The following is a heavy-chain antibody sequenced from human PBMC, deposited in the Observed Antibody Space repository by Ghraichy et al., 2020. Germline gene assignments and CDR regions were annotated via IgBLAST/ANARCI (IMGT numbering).Heavy chain of an antibody. CDR3: ARNPRTFYCSETGCSNSNEWVYNWFDP. Sequence: SETLSLTCTVSGGSITDDGYYWDWIRQPPGEGPEWIGTIYYNGQTYYTPSLRSRVTISVDTSKNQFSLKLTSVTAADTAVYYCARNPRTFYCSETGCSNSNEWVYNWFDPWGQGTLVTVSS. CDR2: IYYNGQT. CDR1: GGSITDDGYY. J-gene: IGHJ5*02. V-gene: IGHV4-39*01. D-gene: IGHD2-2*01.